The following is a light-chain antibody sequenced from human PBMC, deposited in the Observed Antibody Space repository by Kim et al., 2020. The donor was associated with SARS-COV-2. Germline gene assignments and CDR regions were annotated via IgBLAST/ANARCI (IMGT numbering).Light chain of an antibody. CDR1: SGSIASNY. CDR3: QSYDSSNWV. J-gene: IGLJ3*02. CDR2: EDN. Sequence: NFMLTQPHSVSESPGKTVTISCTGSSGSIASNYVQWYQQRPGSAPTTVIYEDNQRPSGVPDRFSDSIDSSSNSASLTISGLKTEDEADYYCQSYDSSNWVFGGGTQLTVL. V-gene: IGLV6-57*02.